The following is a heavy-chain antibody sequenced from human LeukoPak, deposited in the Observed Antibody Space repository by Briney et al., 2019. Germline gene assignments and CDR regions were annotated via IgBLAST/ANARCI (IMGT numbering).Heavy chain of an antibody. D-gene: IGHD3-22*01. J-gene: IGHJ4*02. V-gene: IGHV3-74*01. CDR1: GFTFSTYL. CDR3: AREWFEDY. CDR2: INSDGSTP. Sequence: GGSLRLSCAASGFTFSTYLMHWVRQAPGKGLVWVSRINSDGSTPSYADSVKGRFTVSRDNAKNLLYLQMNSLRAEDTAVYYCAREWFEDYWGQGTVVTVSS.